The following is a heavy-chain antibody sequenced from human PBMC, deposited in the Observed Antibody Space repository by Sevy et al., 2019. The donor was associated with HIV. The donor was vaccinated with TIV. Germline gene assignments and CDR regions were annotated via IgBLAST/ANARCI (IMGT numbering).Heavy chain of an antibody. D-gene: IGHD3-3*01. V-gene: IGHV3-49*03. CDR1: GFTFGDYA. CDR3: SRVQGTISPYNYFGMDV. Sequence: GGSLRLSCTASGFTFGDYAMSWLRQAPGKGLEWVGVIKSKTYGGTTEYAAVVKGRFTISRDDSKSIAYLQMNSLKTEDTALYYCSRVQGTISPYNYFGMDVWGQRTTVTVSS. J-gene: IGHJ6*02. CDR2: IKSKTYGGTT.